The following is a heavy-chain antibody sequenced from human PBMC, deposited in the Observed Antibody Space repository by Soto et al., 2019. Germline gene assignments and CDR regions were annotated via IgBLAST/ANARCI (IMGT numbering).Heavy chain of an antibody. CDR2: IYHSGST. Sequence: QLQLQESGSGLVKPSQTLSLTCAVSGGSISSGGYSWSWIRQPPGKGLEWIGYIYHSGSTYYNPSLXSXVXIXXDRAKTQFSLKLSSVTAADTAVYYCAAGGGLPRYCWGQGTLVTVSS. V-gene: IGHV4-30-2*02. J-gene: IGHJ4*02. CDR1: GGSISSGGYS. D-gene: IGHD5-12*01. CDR3: AAGGGLPRYC.